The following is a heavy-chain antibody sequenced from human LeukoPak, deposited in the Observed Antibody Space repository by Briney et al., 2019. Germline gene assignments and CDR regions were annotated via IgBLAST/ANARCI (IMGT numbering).Heavy chain of an antibody. J-gene: IGHJ4*02. Sequence: ASVKVSCKASGYTFTSYAMHWVRQAPGQRLEWMGWINAGNGNTKYSQKFQGRVTITRDTSASTAYMELSSLRSEDTAVYYCARAPSWGFLEWPYQGPCDYWGQGTLVTVSS. CDR1: GYTFTSYA. CDR3: ARAPSWGFLEWPYQGPCDY. CDR2: INAGNGNT. V-gene: IGHV1-3*01. D-gene: IGHD3-3*01.